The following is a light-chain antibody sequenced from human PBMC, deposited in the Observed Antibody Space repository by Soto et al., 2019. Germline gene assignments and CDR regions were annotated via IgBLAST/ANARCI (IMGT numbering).Light chain of an antibody. CDR2: EVS. CDR3: SSYTTSSTHWV. CDR1: SSDVGGYNY. V-gene: IGLV2-14*01. J-gene: IGLJ3*02. Sequence: ALTQPASVSGSPGQSITISCTGTSSDVGGYNYVSWYQQHPGKAPKLMIYEVSNRPSGVSNRFSGSKSGNTASLTISGLQAEDEADYYCSSYTTSSTHWVFGGGTKVTVL.